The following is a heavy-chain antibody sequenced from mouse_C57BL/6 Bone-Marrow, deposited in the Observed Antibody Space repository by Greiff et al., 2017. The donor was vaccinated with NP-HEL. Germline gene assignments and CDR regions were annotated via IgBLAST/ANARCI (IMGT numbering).Heavy chain of an antibody. CDR3: AREEVVASYWYFDV. J-gene: IGHJ1*03. Sequence: QVQLQQPGAELVKPGASVKLSCKASGYTFTSYWMQWVKQRPGQGFEWIGEIDPSDSYPNYNQKFKGKATLTVDTSSSTAYMQLSSLTSEDSAVYYCAREEVVASYWYFDVWGTGTTVTVSS. D-gene: IGHD1-1*01. CDR2: IDPSDSYP. V-gene: IGHV1-50*01. CDR1: GYTFTSYW.